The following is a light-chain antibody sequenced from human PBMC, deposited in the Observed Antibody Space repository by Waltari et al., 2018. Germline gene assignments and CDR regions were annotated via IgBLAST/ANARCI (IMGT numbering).Light chain of an antibody. CDR2: AAS. V-gene: IGKV1-8*01. J-gene: IGKJ1*01. CDR1: QSISSY. Sequence: AIRITQSPSSLSASPGARVTIHCRASQSISSYLAWYQQKPGKAPKVLIYAASTLQSGVPSRFSGSGSGTDFTLTISCLQSEDFAIYYCQQYYSSPATFGQGTKVEIK. CDR3: QQYYSSPAT.